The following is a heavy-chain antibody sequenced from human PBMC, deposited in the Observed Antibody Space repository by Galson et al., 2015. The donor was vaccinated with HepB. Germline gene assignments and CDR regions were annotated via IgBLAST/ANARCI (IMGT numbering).Heavy chain of an antibody. CDR1: GFTFSSYA. CDR2: ISYDGSNK. D-gene: IGHD3-22*01. Sequence: SLRLSCAASGFTFSSYAMHWVRQAPGKGLEWVAVISYDGSNKYYADSVKGRFTISRDNSKNTLYLQMNSLRAEDTAVYYCARERGDDSSGYYGLGAFDIWGQGTMVTVSS. CDR3: ARERGDDSSGYYGLGAFDI. V-gene: IGHV3-30*04. J-gene: IGHJ3*02.